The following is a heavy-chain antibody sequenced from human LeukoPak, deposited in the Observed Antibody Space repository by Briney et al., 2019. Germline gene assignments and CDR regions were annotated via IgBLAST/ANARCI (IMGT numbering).Heavy chain of an antibody. J-gene: IGHJ4*02. CDR1: GFTFSSYS. CDR2: ISSSGGTI. CDR3: AREGRNWNDLDY. D-gene: IGHD1-20*01. Sequence: PGGSLRLSCAASGFTFSSYSMNWVRQAPGKGLEWVSYISSSGGTIHYADSVKGRFTISRDNAKNSLYLQMNSLRAEDTALYYCAREGRNWNDLDYWGQGTLVTVST. V-gene: IGHV3-48*04.